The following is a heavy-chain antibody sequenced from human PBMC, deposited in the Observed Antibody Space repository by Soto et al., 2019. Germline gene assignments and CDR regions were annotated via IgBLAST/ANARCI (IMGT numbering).Heavy chain of an antibody. Sequence: GASVKVSCKASGYIFTSYGINWVRQAPGQGLEWMGWISTHNGDRKYAPKLQGRVTMTTDTSTSTAYMELRSLTSDDTAVYYCARDQVFEDSRGNLLGYWGQGTLVTVSS. J-gene: IGHJ4*02. V-gene: IGHV1-18*01. CDR3: ARDQVFEDSRGNLLGY. CDR2: ISTHNGDR. CDR1: GYIFTSYG. D-gene: IGHD3-22*01.